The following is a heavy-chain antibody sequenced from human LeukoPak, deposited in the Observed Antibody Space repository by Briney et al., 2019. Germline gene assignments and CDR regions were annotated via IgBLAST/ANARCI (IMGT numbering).Heavy chain of an antibody. Sequence: SETLSLTCTVSGGSISSSNNYWGWIRQPLGKGLEWIGSIYYSGSTYYNPSLKSRVTISVDTSRNQFSLKLSSVTAADTAVFYCARQYGSGIDWGQGTLVTVSS. J-gene: IGHJ4*02. V-gene: IGHV4-39*01. CDR2: IYYSGST. CDR3: ARQYGSGID. CDR1: GGSISSSNNY. D-gene: IGHD3-10*01.